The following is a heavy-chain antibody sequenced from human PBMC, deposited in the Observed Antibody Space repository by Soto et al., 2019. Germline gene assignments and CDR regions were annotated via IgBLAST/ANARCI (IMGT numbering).Heavy chain of an antibody. CDR1: GCTCSSYG. Sequence: GGPLRLRWAAAGCTCSSYGGRWVRQAPGKGLEWVAVIRCDGSKEYYADSVRGGFSISRDNSNNTLYLQMNSLRAEDTAVYYCARGSSGYAYVIHNYGMDVWGQGTTVTVSS. CDR2: IRCDGSKE. D-gene: IGHD3-16*01. J-gene: IGHJ6*02. V-gene: IGHV3-33*01. CDR3: ARGSSGYAYVIHNYGMDV.